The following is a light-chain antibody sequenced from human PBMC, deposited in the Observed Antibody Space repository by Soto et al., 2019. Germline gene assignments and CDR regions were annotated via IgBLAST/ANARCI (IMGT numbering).Light chain of an antibody. CDR1: QSVDTTF. V-gene: IGKV3-20*01. J-gene: IGKJ1*01. CDR3: QQYMSSVT. CDR2: GAS. Sequence: EIVLTQSPGSLSLSPGQRATLSCRASQSVDTTFFAWYQKKPGQAPRLRIYGASKRATGIPDRVSGSGSGTDFTLIISRLEPEDFAVYYCQQYMSSVTFGQGTKVEIK.